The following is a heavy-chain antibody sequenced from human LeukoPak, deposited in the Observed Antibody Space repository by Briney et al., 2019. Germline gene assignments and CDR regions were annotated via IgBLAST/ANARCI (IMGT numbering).Heavy chain of an antibody. J-gene: IGHJ6*03. V-gene: IGHV1-8*01. CDR2: MNPNSGNT. Sequence: EASVKVSCKASGYTFTTYDINWVRQATGQGLEWMGWMNPNSGNTGYAQKFQGRVTITADKSTSTAYMELSSLRSEDTAVYYCATLCCGSYYMDVWGKGTTVTVSS. CDR3: ATLCCGSYYMDV. CDR1: GYTFTTYD. D-gene: IGHD2-15*01.